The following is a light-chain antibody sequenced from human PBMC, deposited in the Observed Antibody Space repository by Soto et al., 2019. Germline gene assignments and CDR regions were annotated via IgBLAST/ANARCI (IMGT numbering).Light chain of an antibody. CDR3: QQGYSSPAT. CDR2: KAS. CDR1: QTISSW. J-gene: IGKJ5*01. Sequence: DIQMTQSPSTLSASVGDGVTITCRASQTISSWLAWYQQKPGKAPKLLIYKASSLESGVPSRFTGSGSGTDFTLTVNSLQAEDFATYYCQQGYSSPATFGQGTRLEI. V-gene: IGKV1-5*03.